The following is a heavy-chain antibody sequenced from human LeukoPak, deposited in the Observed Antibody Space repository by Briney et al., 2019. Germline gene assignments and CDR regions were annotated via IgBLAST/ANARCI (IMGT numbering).Heavy chain of an antibody. CDR1: GDSISSSSSY. D-gene: IGHD5-18*01. J-gene: IGHJ6*04. CDR3: ARQEEQLWPDGGVDV. CDR2: IYYSGST. V-gene: IGHV4-39*01. Sequence: SETLSLTCSVSGDSISSSSSYWGWIRQPPGKGLEWIGSIYYSGSTYYNTSLKSRVTISVDTSKNQFSLKLSSVTAADTAVYYCARQEEQLWPDGGVDVWGKGTTVTISS.